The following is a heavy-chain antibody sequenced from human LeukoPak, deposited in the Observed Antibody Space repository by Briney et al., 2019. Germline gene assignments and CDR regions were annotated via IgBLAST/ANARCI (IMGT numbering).Heavy chain of an antibody. V-gene: IGHV3-7*01. CDR2: IKEDGSEK. Sequence: AGESLRLSCAASGFTLSSYWMSWVRQAPGKGLEWVANIKEDGSEKYYVDSVKGRFTISRDNAKNSLCLQMNSLRAEDTAVYYCARRPGWFDPWGQGTLVTVSS. CDR3: ARRPGWFDP. CDR1: GFTLSSYW. J-gene: IGHJ5*02.